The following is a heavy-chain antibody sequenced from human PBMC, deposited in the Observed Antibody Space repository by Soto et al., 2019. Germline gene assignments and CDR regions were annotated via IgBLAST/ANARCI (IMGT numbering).Heavy chain of an antibody. D-gene: IGHD3-22*01. Sequence: PGGSLRLSCAASGFTFSSYGMHWVRQAPGKGLEWVAVISYDGSNKYYADSAKGRFTISRDNSKNTLYLQMNSLRAEDTAVYYCAKERTMIQLLDYWGQGTLVTVSS. CDR1: GFTFSSYG. V-gene: IGHV3-30*18. CDR2: ISYDGSNK. CDR3: AKERTMIQLLDY. J-gene: IGHJ4*02.